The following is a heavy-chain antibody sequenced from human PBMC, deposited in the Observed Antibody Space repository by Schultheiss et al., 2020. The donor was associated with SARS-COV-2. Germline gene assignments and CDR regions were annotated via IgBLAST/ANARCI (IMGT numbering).Heavy chain of an antibody. CDR1: GFTFSNAW. D-gene: IGHD2-2*01. J-gene: IGHJ6*02. Sequence: GGSLRLSCAASGFTFSNAWMSWVRQAPGKGLEWVGRIKSKTDGGTTDYAAPVKGRFTISRDDSKNTLYLQMNSLKTEDTAVYYCTALPDKEYCSSTSCPTQGSNYGMDVWGQGTTVTVSS. CDR3: TALPDKEYCSSTSCPTQGSNYGMDV. V-gene: IGHV3-15*01. CDR2: IKSKTDGGTT.